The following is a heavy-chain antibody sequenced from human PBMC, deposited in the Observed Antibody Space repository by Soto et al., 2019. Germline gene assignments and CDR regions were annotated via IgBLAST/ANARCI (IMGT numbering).Heavy chain of an antibody. CDR1: GGSVSSGSYY. CDR2: TYYSGST. D-gene: IGHD6-19*01. V-gene: IGHV4-61*01. J-gene: IGHJ4*02. Sequence: QVQLQESGPGLVKPSETLSLTCTVSGGSVSSGSYYWSWIRQPPGKGLEWIGYTYYSGSTNYNPSLKSRITRSVDTSKNQFSLMLSSVTAADTAVYYCARRRKGGSLAVAYYFDYWGQGTLVTVSS. CDR3: ARRRKGGSLAVAYYFDY.